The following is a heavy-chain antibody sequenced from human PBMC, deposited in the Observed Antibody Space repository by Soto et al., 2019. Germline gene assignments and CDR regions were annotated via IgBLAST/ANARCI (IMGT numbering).Heavy chain of an antibody. CDR3: ARDPDYGDYWGYVFDS. V-gene: IGHV1-2*02. J-gene: IGHJ4*02. CDR2: INPTSGGT. Sequence: QVQLVQSGAEVKKPGASVKVSCKTSGYTFAAYYIHWIRQAPGQGLEWMGWINPTSGGTVYAQNFQERVTMNRDTSISTAYMALRRLNSNDTAVYYCARDPDYGDYWGYVFDSWGQGTPVTVSS. CDR1: GYTFAAYY. D-gene: IGHD4-17*01.